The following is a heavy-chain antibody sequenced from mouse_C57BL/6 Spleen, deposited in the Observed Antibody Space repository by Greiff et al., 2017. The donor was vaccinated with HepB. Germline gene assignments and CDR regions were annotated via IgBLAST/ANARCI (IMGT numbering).Heavy chain of an antibody. D-gene: IGHD1-1*01. Sequence: EVKLQQSGPELVKPGASVKMSCKASGYTFTDYNMHWVKQSHGKSLEWIGYINPNNGGTSYNQKFKGKATLTVNKSSSTAYMELRSLTSEDSAVYYCARSLLRGYYAMDYWGQGTSVTVSS. J-gene: IGHJ4*01. CDR2: INPNNGGT. CDR1: GYTFTDYN. CDR3: ARSLLRGYYAMDY. V-gene: IGHV1-22*01.